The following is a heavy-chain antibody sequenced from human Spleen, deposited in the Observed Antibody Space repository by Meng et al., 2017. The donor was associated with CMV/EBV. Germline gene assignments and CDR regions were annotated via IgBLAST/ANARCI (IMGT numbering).Heavy chain of an antibody. CDR3: ARGAYSSSLGP. Sequence: GESLKISCAASGFTVSSNYMSWVRQAPGKGLEWVSVIYSGGSTYYADSVKGRFTISRGNSKNTLYLQMNSLRAEDTAVYYCARGAYSSSLGPWGQGTLVTVSS. CDR2: IYSGGST. V-gene: IGHV3-53*01. D-gene: IGHD6-6*01. J-gene: IGHJ5*02. CDR1: GFTVSSNY.